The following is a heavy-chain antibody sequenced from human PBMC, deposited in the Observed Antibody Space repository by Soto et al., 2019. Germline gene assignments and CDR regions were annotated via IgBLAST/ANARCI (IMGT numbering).Heavy chain of an antibody. CDR2: IYWNDDK. J-gene: IGHJ3*02. CDR3: AHSFSPPPYFPPSDAFDI. CDR1: GFSLGTRAEG. Sequence: SGPTLVNPTQTLTLTCTFSGFSLGTRAEGVGWIRQPPGKALEWLALIYWNDDKRYSPSLKSRLTITKDTSKNQVVLTMTNMDPVDTATYYCAHSFSPPPYFPPSDAFDIWGQGTMVTVSS. D-gene: IGHD3-10*01. V-gene: IGHV2-5*01.